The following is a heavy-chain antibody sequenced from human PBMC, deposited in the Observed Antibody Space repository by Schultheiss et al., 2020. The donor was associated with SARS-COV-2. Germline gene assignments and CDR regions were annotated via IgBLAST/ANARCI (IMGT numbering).Heavy chain of an antibody. V-gene: IGHV4-34*01. D-gene: IGHD3-10*01. CDR2: IYYSGST. CDR3: ARGSITMVQGVIPFDY. CDR1: GGSFSGYY. J-gene: IGHJ4*02. Sequence: SETLSLTCAVYGGSFSGYYWSWIRQPPGKGLEWIGYIYYSGSTNYNPSLKSRVTISVDTSKNQFSLKLSSVTAADTAVYYCARGSITMVQGVIPFDYWGQGTLVTVSS.